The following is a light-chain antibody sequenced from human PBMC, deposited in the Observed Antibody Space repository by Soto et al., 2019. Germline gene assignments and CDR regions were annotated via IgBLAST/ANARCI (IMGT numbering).Light chain of an antibody. CDR3: CSYAGSYTYV. CDR1: XXXVGGYNF. Sequence: QSVLTXPRSVSGSPGQSVTXXXTXXXXXVGGYNFVSWYQHHPGKAPKLMIYNVIQRPSGVPDRFSASKSGNTASLTISGLQAEDEADYYCCSYAGSYTYVFGTGTKLTVL. J-gene: IGLJ1*01. CDR2: NVI. V-gene: IGLV2-11*01.